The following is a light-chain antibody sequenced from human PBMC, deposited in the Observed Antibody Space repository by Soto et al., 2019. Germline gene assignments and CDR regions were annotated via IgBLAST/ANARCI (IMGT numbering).Light chain of an antibody. CDR1: QSVSNNY. J-gene: IGKJ4*01. CDR2: GAS. V-gene: IGKV3D-20*02. Sequence: ENVLTQSKGTLSLSMGERASLSCRASQSVSNNYLAWYQQKRGQGPRLLIYGASSRATGIPDRFSGSGSGADFTLTISSLEPEDFAVYYCQQRSNWPLTFGGGTKV. CDR3: QQRSNWPLT.